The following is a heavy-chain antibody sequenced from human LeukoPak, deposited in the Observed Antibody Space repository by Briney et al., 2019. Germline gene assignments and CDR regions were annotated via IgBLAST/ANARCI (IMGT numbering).Heavy chain of an antibody. D-gene: IGHD6-19*01. CDR2: ISYGETEK. Sequence: GRSLRLSCEPHGFTFSNYGMHWVRQPPGKGLEWVAFISYGETEKQYADSVKGRFTISRDDSKNTLFLQMNSLRDEDTAIYYCAKMGAYSSGWTWVFDIWGQGTMVTVSS. V-gene: IGHV3-33*06. J-gene: IGHJ3*02. CDR1: GFTFSNYG. CDR3: AKMGAYSSGWTWVFDI.